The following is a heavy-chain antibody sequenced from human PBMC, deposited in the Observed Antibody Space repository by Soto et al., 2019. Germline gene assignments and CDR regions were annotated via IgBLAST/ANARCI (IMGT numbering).Heavy chain of an antibody. V-gene: IGHV1-18*01. CDR3: ARSDCSGGSCYSYYFDY. D-gene: IGHD2-15*01. Sequence: QVQLVQSGAEVKKPGASVKVSCKASGYTFTSYGISWVRQAPGQGLEWMGWISAYNGNTNYVQKLQGRVTMTTDTSTSTAYMELRSLRSDDTAVYYCARSDCSGGSCYSYYFDYWGQGTLVTVSS. CDR1: GYTFTSYG. CDR2: ISAYNGNT. J-gene: IGHJ4*02.